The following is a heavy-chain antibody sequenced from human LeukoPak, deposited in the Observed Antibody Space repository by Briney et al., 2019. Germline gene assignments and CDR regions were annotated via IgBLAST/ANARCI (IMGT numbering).Heavy chain of an antibody. V-gene: IGHV1-2*02. J-gene: IGHJ4*01. Sequence: ASVKVSCKASGYTFTSHGITWVRQALGQGFEWMGWINPNTGGTHYAQNFQGRVTMTRDTSISTAYMAFSRLKSDDTAVYFCARGDGDYVGNDYWGHGTLVTVSS. CDR2: INPNTGGT. CDR1: GYTFTSHG. D-gene: IGHD4-17*01. CDR3: ARGDGDYVGNDY.